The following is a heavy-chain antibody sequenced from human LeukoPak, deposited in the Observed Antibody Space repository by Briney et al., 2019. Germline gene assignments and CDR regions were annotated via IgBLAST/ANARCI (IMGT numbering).Heavy chain of an antibody. CDR1: GFTFSSYA. D-gene: IGHD6-19*01. J-gene: IGHJ4*02. V-gene: IGHV3-23*01. CDR3: AKHDQWLEGFFDY. CDR2: ISGSCGST. Sequence: GRTLRLSCAASGFTFSSYAMSWVREAPGKGLEWGSAISGSCGSTYYADSVKGRFTISRDNSKNTLYLPMNSLRAEDTAVYYCAKHDQWLEGFFDYWGQGTLVTVSS.